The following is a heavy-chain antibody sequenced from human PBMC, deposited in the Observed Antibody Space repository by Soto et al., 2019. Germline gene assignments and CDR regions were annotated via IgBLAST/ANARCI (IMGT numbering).Heavy chain of an antibody. Sequence: DVQLVESGGGLVQPGRSLRLSCAASGFTFYDFAMHWVRQAPGKGLEWVSRISGTRNIIDYADSVKGRFIISRDNAKNCLYLQMNSLRPEDTAFYYCVKDMYKGSSEGSLAYWRQGTLVTVAS. D-gene: IGHD3-10*01. CDR2: ISGTRNII. J-gene: IGHJ4*02. CDR1: GFTFYDFA. V-gene: IGHV3-9*01. CDR3: VKDMYKGSSEGSLAY.